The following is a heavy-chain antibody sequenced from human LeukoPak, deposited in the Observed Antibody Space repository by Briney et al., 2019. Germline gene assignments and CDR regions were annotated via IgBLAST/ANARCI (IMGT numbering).Heavy chain of an antibody. CDR2: ITYDGRT. Sequence: PSETLSLTCAVFGGSFDGYYWSWIRQSPGKGLEWIGEITYDGRTKYNPSLRSRVSISVDTSKIQFSLKLSSVTAADTAVYYCARTRRVTTLYYYYYMDVWGKGTTVTVSS. CDR1: GGSFDGYY. V-gene: IGHV4-34*01. D-gene: IGHD4-17*01. J-gene: IGHJ6*03. CDR3: ARTRRVTTLYYYYYMDV.